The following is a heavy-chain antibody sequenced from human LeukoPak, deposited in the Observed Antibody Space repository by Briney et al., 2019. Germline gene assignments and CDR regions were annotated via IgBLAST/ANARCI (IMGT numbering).Heavy chain of an antibody. CDR2: TYYRSRWYN. D-gene: IGHD6-6*01. V-gene: IGHV6-1*01. Sequence: SQTLSLTCAISGDSVSSNSAAWHWVRQSPSRGLEWLGRTYYRSRWYNHYAPSVESRIIINPDTSKNQLSLQLNSVTPEDTAVYYCVGVSYSSSYYFDSWGQGTLVTVSS. CDR3: VGVSYSSSYYFDS. CDR1: GDSVSSNSAA. J-gene: IGHJ4*02.